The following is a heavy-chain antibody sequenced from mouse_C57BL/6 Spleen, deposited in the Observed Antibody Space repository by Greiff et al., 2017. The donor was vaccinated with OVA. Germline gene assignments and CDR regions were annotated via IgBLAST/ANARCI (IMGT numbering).Heavy chain of an antibody. CDR2: IRNKANGYTT. J-gene: IGHJ2*01. V-gene: IGHV7-3*01. Sequence: EVKVVESGGGLVQPGGSLSLSCAASGFTFTDYYMSWVRQPPGKALEWLGFIRNKANGYTTEYSASVKGRFTISRDNSQSILYLQMNALRAEDSATYYCARYRGGGYFDYWGQGTTLTVSS. CDR1: GFTFTDYY. CDR3: ARYRGGGYFDY.